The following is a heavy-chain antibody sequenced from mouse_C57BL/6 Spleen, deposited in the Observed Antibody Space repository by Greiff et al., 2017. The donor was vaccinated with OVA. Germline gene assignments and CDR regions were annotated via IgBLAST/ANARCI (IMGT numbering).Heavy chain of an antibody. Sequence: VQLQQSGPELVKPGASVKISCKASGYTFTDYYMNWVKQSPGKGLEWIGDINPNDGGTSYNQKFQGKATLTVDKSSSTAYLELRSLTSEDSAVYCSAIRISAVPFDYWGQGTTVTVSS. D-gene: IGHD1-1*01. J-gene: IGHJ2*01. CDR3: AIRISAVPFDY. CDR2: INPNDGGT. V-gene: IGHV1-26*01. CDR1: GYTFTDYY.